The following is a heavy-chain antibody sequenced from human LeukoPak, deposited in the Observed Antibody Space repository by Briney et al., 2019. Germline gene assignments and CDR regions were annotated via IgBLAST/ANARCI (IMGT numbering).Heavy chain of an antibody. V-gene: IGHV1-18*01. D-gene: IGHD5-12*01. CDR1: GYTLTXXX. CDR3: ARDSGPFDY. J-gene: IGHJ4*02. CDR2: ISADNTXX. Sequence: DSVKVSCXXSGYTLTXXXXXXXXXXXGXXXEWMXWISADNTXXNXAQXXQGXXXXXXXXXTSTAYMELRSLRSDDTAVYYCARDSGPFDYWGQGTLVTVSS.